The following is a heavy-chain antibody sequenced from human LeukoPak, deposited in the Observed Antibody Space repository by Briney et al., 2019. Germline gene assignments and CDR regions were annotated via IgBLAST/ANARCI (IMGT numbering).Heavy chain of an antibody. CDR2: INPNSGGT. V-gene: IGHV1-2*02. D-gene: IGHD3-10*01. CDR1: GYTFTGYY. Sequence: ASVKLSCKASGYTFTGYYMHWVRQAPGQGLEWMGWINPNSGGTNYAQKFQGRVTMTRDTSISTAYMELSRLRSDDTAVYYCARAGFGELPSYGMDVWGQGTTVTVSS. CDR3: ARAGFGELPSYGMDV. J-gene: IGHJ6*02.